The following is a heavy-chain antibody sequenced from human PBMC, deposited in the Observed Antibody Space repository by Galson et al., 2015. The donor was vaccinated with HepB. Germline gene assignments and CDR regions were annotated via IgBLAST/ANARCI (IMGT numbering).Heavy chain of an antibody. D-gene: IGHD6-13*01. J-gene: IGHJ3*02. CDR2: ISSNSSTI. Sequence: SLRLSCAASGFTFSSYSMNWVRQAPGKGLEWVAYISSNSSTIYYAHTVKGRFTISRDNAKNSLYLQMNSLRAEDTAVYYCARVRIAAASHDAFDIWGQGTMVTVSS. V-gene: IGHV3-48*04. CDR3: ARVRIAAASHDAFDI. CDR1: GFTFSSYS.